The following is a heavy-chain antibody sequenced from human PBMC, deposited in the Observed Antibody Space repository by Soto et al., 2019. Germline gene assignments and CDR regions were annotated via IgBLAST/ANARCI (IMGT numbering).Heavy chain of an antibody. CDR3: ARQEAYNWNDGPFYYYYGMDV. J-gene: IGHJ6*02. CDR1: GGSISSYY. CDR2: IYYSGST. Sequence: PSETLSLTCTVSGGSISSYYWSWIRQPPGKGLEWIGYIYYSGSTNYNPSLKSRVTISVDTSKNQFSLKLSSVTAADTAVYYCARQEAYNWNDGPFYYYYGMDVWGQGTTVTVSS. D-gene: IGHD1-20*01. V-gene: IGHV4-59*08.